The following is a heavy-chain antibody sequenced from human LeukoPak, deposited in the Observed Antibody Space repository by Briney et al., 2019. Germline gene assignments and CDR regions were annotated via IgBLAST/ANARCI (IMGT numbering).Heavy chain of an antibody. CDR3: ANLDDFLYDY. J-gene: IGHJ4*02. CDR1: GRSFSGYY. CDR2: ISGSGGST. V-gene: IGHV3-23*01. Sequence: PSETLSLTCAVYGRSFSGYYWSWIRQPPGKGLEWVSAISGSGGSTYYADSVKGRFTISRDNSKNTLYLQMNSLRAEDTAVYYCANLDDFLYDYWGQGTLVTVSS. D-gene: IGHD3-3*01.